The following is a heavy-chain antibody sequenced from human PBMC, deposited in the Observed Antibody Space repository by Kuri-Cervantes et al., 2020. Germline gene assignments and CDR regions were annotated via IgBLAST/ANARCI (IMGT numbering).Heavy chain of an antibody. Sequence: ASVKVSCKASGYTFTSYDINWVRQATGQGLEWMGWMNPNSGGTNYAQKFQGRVTMTRDTSISTAYMELSRLRSDDTAVYYCARAGSMRLVGDAFDIWGQGTMVTVSS. CDR3: ARAGSMRLVGDAFDI. CDR2: MNPNSGGT. J-gene: IGHJ3*02. V-gene: IGHV1-2*02. CDR1: GYTFTSYD. D-gene: IGHD6-19*01.